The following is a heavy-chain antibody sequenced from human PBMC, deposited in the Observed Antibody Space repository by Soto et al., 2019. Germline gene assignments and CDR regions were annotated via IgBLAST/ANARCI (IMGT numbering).Heavy chain of an antibody. Sequence: AACQILCCAASGVTFGDYSTPLVRVAPGKGLEWVSAISGSGGSTYYADSVKGRFTISRDNSKNTLYLQMNSLRAEDTAVYYCAKDLESAQAPMGGMDVWGQG. CDR3: AKDLESAQAPMGGMDV. V-gene: IGHV3-23*01. CDR2: ISGSGGST. CDR1: GVTFGDYS. J-gene: IGHJ6*01.